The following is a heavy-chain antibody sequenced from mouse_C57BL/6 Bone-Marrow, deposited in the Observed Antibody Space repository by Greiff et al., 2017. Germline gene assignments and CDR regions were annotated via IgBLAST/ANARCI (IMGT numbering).Heavy chain of an antibody. D-gene: IGHD1-1*01. V-gene: IGHV1-69*01. CDR2: IDPSDSYT. J-gene: IGHJ3*01. CDR3: AREGPYYYGSSWFAY. CDR1: GYTFTSYW. Sequence: QVQLQQPGAELVMPGASVKLSCKASGYTFTSYWMHWVKQRPGQGLEWIGEIDPSDSYTNYNQKFQGKSTLTVDKSSSTAYMQLSSLTSEDSAVYYCAREGPYYYGSSWFAYWGQGTLVTVSA.